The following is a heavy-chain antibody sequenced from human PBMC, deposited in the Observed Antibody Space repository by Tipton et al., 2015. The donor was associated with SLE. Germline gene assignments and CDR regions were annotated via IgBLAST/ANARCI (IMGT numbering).Heavy chain of an antibody. V-gene: IGHV3-9*01. CDR1: GFTFDDYA. Sequence: SLRLSCAASGFTFDDYAMHWVRQAPGKGLEWVSGISWNSGSIGYADSVKGRFTISRDNAKNPLYLQMNSLRAEDTALYYCAKGRARRNYFDYWGQGTLVTVSS. CDR3: AKGRARRNYFDY. J-gene: IGHJ4*02. D-gene: IGHD6-6*01. CDR2: ISWNSGSI.